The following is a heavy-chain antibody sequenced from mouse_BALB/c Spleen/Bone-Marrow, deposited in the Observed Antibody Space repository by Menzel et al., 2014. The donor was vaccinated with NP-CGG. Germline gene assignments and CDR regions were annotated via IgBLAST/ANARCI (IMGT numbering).Heavy chain of an antibody. Sequence: LQQSGSDLVRPGASVKLSCKASGYTFTSYWIHWMKQRPGQGLEWIGNIYLGSGSTNYDEYFKSKATLTVDTSSSTAYMQLSSLTSEDSAVYYCTRGGRPPFAYWGQGTLVTVSA. D-gene: IGHD2-12*01. CDR2: IYLGSGST. CDR3: TRGGRPPFAY. CDR1: GYTFTSYW. V-gene: IGHV1S22*01. J-gene: IGHJ3*01.